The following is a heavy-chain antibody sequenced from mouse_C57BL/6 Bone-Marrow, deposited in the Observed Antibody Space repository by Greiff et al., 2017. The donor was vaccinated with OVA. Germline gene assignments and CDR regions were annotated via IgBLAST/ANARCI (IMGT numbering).Heavy chain of an antibody. D-gene: IGHD2-4*01. CDR1: GYTFTDYY. V-gene: IGHV1-26*01. Sequence: EVKLQQSGPELVKPGASVKISCKASGYTFTDYYMNWVKQSPGKSLEWIGDINPNNGGTSYNQKFKGKATLTVDKSSSTAYMELRSLTSEDSAVYYCARDYDYGEGFAYWGQGTLVTVSA. CDR3: ARDYDYGEGFAY. J-gene: IGHJ3*01. CDR2: INPNNGGT.